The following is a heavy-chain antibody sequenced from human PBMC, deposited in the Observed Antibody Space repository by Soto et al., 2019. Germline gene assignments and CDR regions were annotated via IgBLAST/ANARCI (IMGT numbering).Heavy chain of an antibody. Sequence: QLQLQEPGPGLVKPSQTLSLTCAVSGDSVSSGNYYWNWIRQRPGEGLEWIGYIFSSGSTYYNPSLESRLTISMDTSKNQFSLKLSSVTAEDTAVYYCARDRGFGMDVWGQETTVTVSS. J-gene: IGHJ6*02. CDR2: IFSSGST. CDR3: ARDRGFGMDV. V-gene: IGHV4-31*11. CDR1: GDSVSSGNYY.